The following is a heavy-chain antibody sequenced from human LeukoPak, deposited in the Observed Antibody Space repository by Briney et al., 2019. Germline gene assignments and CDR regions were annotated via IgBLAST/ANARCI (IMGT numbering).Heavy chain of an antibody. Sequence: SETLSLTCTVSGGSISSSSYYWGWLPQPPGKGLEWIGSIYYSGSTYDDPSLKSRVTISVDTSKNQFSLKLSSVTAADTAAYYCARSICEIDNWFDPWGQGTLVTVSS. D-gene: IGHD2/OR15-2a*01. CDR1: GGSISSSSYY. CDR3: ARSICEIDNWFDP. V-gene: IGHV4-39*07. CDR2: IYYSGST. J-gene: IGHJ5*02.